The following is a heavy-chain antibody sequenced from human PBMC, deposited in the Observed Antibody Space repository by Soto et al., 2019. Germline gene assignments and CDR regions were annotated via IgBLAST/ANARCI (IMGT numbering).Heavy chain of an antibody. CDR3: ARPAVAGTSDAFDI. V-gene: IGHV4-39*01. CDR2: IYYSGST. D-gene: IGHD6-19*01. CDR1: GGSISSGSYY. J-gene: IGHJ3*02. Sequence: QLQLQESGPGLVKPSETLSLTCTVSGGSISSGSYYWGCIRQPPGKGLEWIGSIYYSGSTYYNPSLKSRVTISVDTSKNQFSLKLSSVTAADTALYYCARPAVAGTSDAFDIWGQGTMVTVFS.